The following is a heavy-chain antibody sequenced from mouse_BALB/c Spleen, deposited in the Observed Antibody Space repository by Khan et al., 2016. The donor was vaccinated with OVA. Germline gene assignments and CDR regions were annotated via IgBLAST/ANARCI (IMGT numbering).Heavy chain of an antibody. CDR2: IIYTGYT. CDR1: GDSITSGY. Sequence: EVQLQESGPSLVKPSQTLSLTCSVTGDSITSGYWNWIRKFPGNKLEYMGYIIYTGYTYYNPSLKSRISITRHTSKTQYYLQLSSVTDEDTATYXCARTTYKYAFVYWGQGTLVTVSA. V-gene: IGHV3-8*02. CDR3: ARTTYKYAFVY. D-gene: IGHD1-3*01. J-gene: IGHJ3*01.